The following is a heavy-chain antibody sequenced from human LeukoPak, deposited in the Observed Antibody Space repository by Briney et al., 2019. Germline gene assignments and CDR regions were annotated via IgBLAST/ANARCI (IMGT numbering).Heavy chain of an antibody. CDR1: GDSISSYY. J-gene: IGHJ4*02. CDR2: IYYTGGT. V-gene: IGHV4-39*01. D-gene: IGHD4-11*01. CDR3: ARHGGTRVTLVEVYYFDY. Sequence: NPSETLSLTCTVSGDSISSYYWAWIRQPPEKGLEWIGSIYYTGGTNYSPSLKSRVTISVDTSKNQFSLKLSSVAAADTAVYYCARHGGTRVTLVEVYYFDYWGQGTLATVSS.